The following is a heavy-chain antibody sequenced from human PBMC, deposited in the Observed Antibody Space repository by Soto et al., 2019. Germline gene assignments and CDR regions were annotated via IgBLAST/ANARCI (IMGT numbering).Heavy chain of an antibody. D-gene: IGHD4-17*01. CDR2: IYHSGST. CDR3: AREAMDYGDYAGPYYYYGRDV. V-gene: IGHV4-38-2*02. Sequence: PSETMSLTCAVSGYSISSGYYWGWIRQPPGKGLEWIGSIYHSGSTYYNPSLKSRVTISVDTSKNKFSLKLSSVTAADTAVYYCAREAMDYGDYAGPYYYYGRDVWGQGTTVTVSS. J-gene: IGHJ6*02. CDR1: GYSISSGYY.